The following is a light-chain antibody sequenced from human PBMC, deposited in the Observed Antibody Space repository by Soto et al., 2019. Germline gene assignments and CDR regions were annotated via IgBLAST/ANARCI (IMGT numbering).Light chain of an antibody. CDR2: EVS. CDR3: CSYAGSSTYV. Sequence: QSALTQPASVSGSPGQSITISCTGTSSDVGSYNLVSWYQQQPGKAPKLMIYEVSKRPSGVSNRFSGSKSGNTASLTISGRHGEDEVDYYCCSYAGSSTYVFGTGTKLTVL. J-gene: IGLJ1*01. CDR1: SSDVGSYNL. V-gene: IGLV2-23*02.